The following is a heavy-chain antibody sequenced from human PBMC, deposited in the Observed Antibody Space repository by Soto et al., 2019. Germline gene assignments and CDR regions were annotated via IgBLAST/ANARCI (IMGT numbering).Heavy chain of an antibody. J-gene: IGHJ6*02. D-gene: IGHD1-7*01. V-gene: IGHV3-21*01. Sequence: GGSLRLSCAASGFTFSSYSMNWVRQAPGKGLEWVSSISSSSSYIYYADSVKGRFTISRDNAKNSLYLQMNSLRAEDTAVYYCARDNPLELILGGYYYGMDVWGQGTTVTVSS. CDR3: ARDNPLELILGGYYYGMDV. CDR2: ISSSSSYI. CDR1: GFTFSSYS.